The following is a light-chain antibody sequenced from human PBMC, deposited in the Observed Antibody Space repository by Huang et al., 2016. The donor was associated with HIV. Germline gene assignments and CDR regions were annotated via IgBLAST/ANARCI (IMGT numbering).Light chain of an antibody. V-gene: IGKV3-20*01. CDR2: VAS. CDR1: QSINNNY. CDR3: QHYGTSPQT. J-gene: IGKJ2*01. Sequence: EIVLTQSPGTLSLSPGEGAPLSCRASQSINNNYLAWFQQKPGQPPRLLIYVASRRATGVPDRFTGSGSGTDFNLTISRLETEDFAMYFCQHYGTSPQTFGQGTKLEIK.